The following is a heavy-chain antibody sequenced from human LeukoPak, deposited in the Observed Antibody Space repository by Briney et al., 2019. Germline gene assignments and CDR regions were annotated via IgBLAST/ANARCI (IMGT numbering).Heavy chain of an antibody. CDR3: ARVDIVATSTFDY. D-gene: IGHD5-12*01. Sequence: PSETLSLTCTVSGYSISSGYYWGWIRQPPGKGLEWIGSIYQSGSTYYNPSLKSRVTISVDTSKNQFSLKLSSVTAADTAVYYCARVDIVATSTFDYWGQGTLVTVSS. J-gene: IGHJ4*02. V-gene: IGHV4-38-2*02. CDR2: IYQSGST. CDR1: GYSISSGYY.